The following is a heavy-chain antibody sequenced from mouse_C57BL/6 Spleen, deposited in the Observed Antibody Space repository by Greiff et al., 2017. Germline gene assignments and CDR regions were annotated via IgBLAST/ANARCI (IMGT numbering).Heavy chain of an antibody. CDR2: INPSSGYT. D-gene: IGHD1-1*01. J-gene: IGHJ3*01. CDR3: ARGDYGAWFAY. V-gene: IGHV1-7*01. Sequence: VQGVESGAELAKPGASVKLSCKASGYTFTSYWMHWVKQRPGQGLEWIGYINPSSGYTKYNQKFKDKATLTADKSSSTAYMQLSSLTYEDSAVYYFARGDYGAWFAYWGQGTLVTVSA. CDR1: GYTFTSYW.